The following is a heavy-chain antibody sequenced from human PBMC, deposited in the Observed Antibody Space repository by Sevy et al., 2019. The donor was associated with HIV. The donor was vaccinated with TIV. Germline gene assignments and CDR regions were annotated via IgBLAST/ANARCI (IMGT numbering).Heavy chain of an antibody. CDR2: ISSTGKYI. CDR3: ARGGTGRGYYYGLDV. J-gene: IGHJ6*02. D-gene: IGHD1-26*01. CDR1: GFTFIGYT. V-gene: IGHV3-21*01. Sequence: GESLKISCAASGFTFIGYTMNWVRQAPGKGLEWDSSISSTGKYIYYAGSLKGRFTVSRDNADNSLYLQINSLRAADTAIYYCARGGTGRGYYYGLDVWGQGTTVTVSS.